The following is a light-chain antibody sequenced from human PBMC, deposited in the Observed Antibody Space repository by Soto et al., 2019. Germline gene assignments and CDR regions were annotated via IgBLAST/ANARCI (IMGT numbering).Light chain of an antibody. CDR2: EGS. J-gene: IGLJ3*02. Sequence: QSALTQPASVSGSPGQSITISCTGTSSDVGSYNLVSWYQQHPGKAPKLMIYEGSKRPSGVSNRFSGSKSGTSATLGIAGLQTGDAADYYCATWDSSLSAWLFGGGTQLTVL. CDR3: ATWDSSLSAWL. CDR1: SSDVGSYNL. V-gene: IGLV2-14*02.